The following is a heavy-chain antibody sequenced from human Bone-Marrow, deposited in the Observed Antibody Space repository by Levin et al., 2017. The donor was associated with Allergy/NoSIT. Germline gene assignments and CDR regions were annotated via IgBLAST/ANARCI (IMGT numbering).Heavy chain of an antibody. D-gene: IGHD6-13*01. CDR3: ARARLAAAGIFDY. CDR1: GYIFGSYG. V-gene: IGHV1-18*01. J-gene: IGHJ4*02. Sequence: GESLKISCKASGYIFGSYGITWVRQAPGQGLEWMGWVSVYNVNTNDSQRLQGRVSLTIDTSTSTGYMELRSLRSDDTAVYYCARARLAAAGIFDYWGQGTLITVSS. CDR2: VSVYNVNT.